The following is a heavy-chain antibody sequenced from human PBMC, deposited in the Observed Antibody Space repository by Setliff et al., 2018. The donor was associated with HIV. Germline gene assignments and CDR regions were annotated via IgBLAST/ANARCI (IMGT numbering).Heavy chain of an antibody. CDR2: IYYSGGT. D-gene: IGHD3-10*01. V-gene: IGHV4-59*01. J-gene: IGHJ3*02. Sequence: SETLSLTCSVSGGSISSDYWSWIRQPPGKGLEWIGYIYYSGGTNYNPSLKSRVTISVDTSKKQFSLRVKSVTAADTAMYYCGFGEYKGAFDIWGQGTMVTVSS. CDR3: GFGEYKGAFDI. CDR1: GGSISSDY.